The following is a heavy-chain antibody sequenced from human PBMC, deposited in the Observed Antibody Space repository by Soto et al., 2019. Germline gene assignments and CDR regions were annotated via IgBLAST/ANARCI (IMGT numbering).Heavy chain of an antibody. CDR3: ASPPVPGTTYTDAFDI. J-gene: IGHJ3*02. Sequence: SVKVSCKASGYTFTGYYMHWVRQAPGQGLEWMGGIIPIFGTANYAQKFQGRVTITADESTSTAYMELSSLRSEDTAVYYCASPPVPGTTYTDAFDIWGQGTMATVSS. CDR1: GYTFTGYY. CDR2: IIPIFGTA. V-gene: IGHV1-69*13. D-gene: IGHD1-7*01.